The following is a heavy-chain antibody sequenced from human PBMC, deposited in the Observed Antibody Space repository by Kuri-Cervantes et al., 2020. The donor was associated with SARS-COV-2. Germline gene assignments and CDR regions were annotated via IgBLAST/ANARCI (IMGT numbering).Heavy chain of an antibody. D-gene: IGHD2-15*01. V-gene: IGHV4-30-2*01. Sequence: LRLSCTVSGGSISSGGYYWSWLRQPPGKGLEWIGYIYHSGSTYYNPSLKSRVTISVDRSKNQFSLKLGYVTAADTAVYYCARVKIAGACDYWGQGTLVTVSS. CDR3: ARVKIAGACDY. CDR2: IYHSGST. J-gene: IGHJ4*02. CDR1: GGSISSGGYY.